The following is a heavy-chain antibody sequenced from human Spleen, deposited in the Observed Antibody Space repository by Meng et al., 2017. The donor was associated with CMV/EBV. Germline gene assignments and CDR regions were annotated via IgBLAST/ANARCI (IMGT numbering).Heavy chain of an antibody. CDR1: GFSFSSYG. CDR3: AKDGPGDWYGSGSPGDYDYYYYAMDV. J-gene: IGHJ6*02. D-gene: IGHD3-10*01. CDR2: IRYDGSNK. Sequence: GGSLRLSCSASGFSFSSYGMHWVRQAPGKGLEGVAFIRYDGSNKYYADSVKGRFTISRDNSKNTLNLQMNSLRLEDTAVYYCAKDGPGDWYGSGSPGDYDYYYYAMDVWGQGTTVTVSS. V-gene: IGHV3-30*02.